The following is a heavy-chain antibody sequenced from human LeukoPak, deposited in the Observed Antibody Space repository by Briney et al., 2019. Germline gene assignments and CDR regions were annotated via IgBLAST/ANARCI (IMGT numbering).Heavy chain of an antibody. Sequence: GGSLRLSCAASGFTFSSYAMSWVRQAPGKGLEWVSAISGSGGSTYYADSVKGRFTISRDNSKNTLCLQMNSLRAEDTAVYYCAPLLVGATPYDYWGQGTLVTVSS. CDR2: ISGSGGST. J-gene: IGHJ4*02. CDR3: APLLVGATPYDY. D-gene: IGHD1-26*01. V-gene: IGHV3-23*01. CDR1: GFTFSSYA.